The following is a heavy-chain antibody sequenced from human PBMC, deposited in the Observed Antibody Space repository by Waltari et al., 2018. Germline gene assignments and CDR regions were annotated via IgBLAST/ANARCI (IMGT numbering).Heavy chain of an antibody. D-gene: IGHD6-13*01. CDR1: GFNFHSRA. V-gene: IGHV3-23*01. Sequence: EVQLLESGGGLVQPGGPLRLSCVASGFNFHSRAMNWVRQAPGKGVEWVAGISGSGGITNYADSLKGRFTIARDNSKNTLHLQMNSLRVDDTAMYFCARDSVHSSPRPTYFDSWGQGAIVTVSS. CDR2: ISGSGGIT. CDR3: ARDSVHSSPRPTYFDS. J-gene: IGHJ4*02.